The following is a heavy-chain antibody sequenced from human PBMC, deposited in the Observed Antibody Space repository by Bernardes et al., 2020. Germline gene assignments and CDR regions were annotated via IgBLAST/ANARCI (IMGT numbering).Heavy chain of an antibody. V-gene: IGHV3-23*01. CDR2: ISARGNSA. J-gene: IGHJ4*02. CDR3: GTSDSSSWWAEGRFGH. Sequence: VGSLLLSCDASGFTFTSHALSWARQAPGQGLEWVSHISARGNSADYADSVKGRFIISRDNSKNTMFLQMNSLRAEDTGVYYCGTSDSSSWWAEGRFGHWGQGVLVTVSS. CDR1: GFTFTSHA. D-gene: IGHD3-22*01.